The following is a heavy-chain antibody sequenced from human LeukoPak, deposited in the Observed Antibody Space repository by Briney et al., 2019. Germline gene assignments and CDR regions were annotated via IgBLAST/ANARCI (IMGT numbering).Heavy chain of an antibody. Sequence: PGGSLSLSCVASGLIFRSYAMSWVRQAPGKGLEWISSISGSGGSTYYADSVKGRFTISRDNSKNTLYLQMNSLRVEDTAVYYCAKDQNSRGDYWGQGTLVTVSS. CDR1: GLIFRSYA. CDR3: AKDQNSRGDY. V-gene: IGHV3-23*01. CDR2: ISGSGGST. D-gene: IGHD4-23*01. J-gene: IGHJ4*02.